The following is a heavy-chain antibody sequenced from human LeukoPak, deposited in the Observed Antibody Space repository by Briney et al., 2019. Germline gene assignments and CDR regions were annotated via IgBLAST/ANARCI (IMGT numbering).Heavy chain of an antibody. Sequence: GESLKISCEGSGYSFNNYWIVWVRQMPGEGLEWMGIIYPGDSDTRYSPSFQGLVTISVDKSISTAYLQWSSLEASDTVMYYCARCLTTATFDYWGQGTLVTVSS. J-gene: IGHJ4*02. V-gene: IGHV5-51*01. CDR1: GYSFNNYW. CDR3: ARCLTTATFDY. CDR2: IYPGDSDT. D-gene: IGHD4-11*01.